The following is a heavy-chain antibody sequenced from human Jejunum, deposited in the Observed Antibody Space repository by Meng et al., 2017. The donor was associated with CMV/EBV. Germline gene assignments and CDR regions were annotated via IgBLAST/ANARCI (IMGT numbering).Heavy chain of an antibody. CDR1: GFAFRKYS. D-gene: IGHD1-1*01. CDR2: IYTGSGTT. V-gene: IGHV3-23*03. CDR3: AKDTTPDTRFNFDR. Sequence: GFAFRKYSMNWVRQTPGKGLEWVSIIYTGSGTTYYADSVKGRFTISRDDSKNTVYLQMNSLRAEDTAVYYCAKDTTPDTRFNFDRWGQGTPVTVSS. J-gene: IGHJ4*02.